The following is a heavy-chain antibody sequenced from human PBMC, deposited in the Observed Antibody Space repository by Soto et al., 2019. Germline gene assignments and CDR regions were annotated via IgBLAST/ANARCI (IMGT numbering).Heavy chain of an antibody. D-gene: IGHD6-19*01. CDR2: ISYDGSNI. J-gene: IGHJ4*02. Sequence: HPGGSLRLSCSASGFTFSSEAMHWVRQAPGKGLEWVAVISYDGSNIYYADSVRGRFSISRDNSKNTLYVQMNSLRLEDTAVYYCARDTRYSSGYYDSWGQGTLVTVSS. CDR1: GFTFSSEA. V-gene: IGHV3-30-3*01. CDR3: ARDTRYSSGYYDS.